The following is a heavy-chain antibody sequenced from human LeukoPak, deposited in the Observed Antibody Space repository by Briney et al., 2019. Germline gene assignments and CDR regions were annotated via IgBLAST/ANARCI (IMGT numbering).Heavy chain of an antibody. J-gene: IGHJ4*02. Sequence: YPGGSLRLSCAASGFTFSSYEMNWVRQAPGKGLEWVSYISSSGSTIYYADSVKGRFTISRDNSKNTLYLQMNSLRAEDTAVYYCARELTIVGATNYFDYWGQGTLVTVSS. CDR1: GFTFSSYE. V-gene: IGHV3-48*03. D-gene: IGHD1-26*01. CDR2: ISSSGSTI. CDR3: ARELTIVGATNYFDY.